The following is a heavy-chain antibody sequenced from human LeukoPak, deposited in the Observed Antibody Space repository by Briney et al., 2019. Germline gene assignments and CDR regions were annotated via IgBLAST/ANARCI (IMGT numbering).Heavy chain of an antibody. J-gene: IGHJ5*02. CDR1: SGSISRSYYY. CDR3: ARHEHKAVAGDT. V-gene: IGHV4-39*01. D-gene: IGHD6-19*01. Sequence: SETLSLTCTVSSGSISRSYYYWGWMHQPPGKGMEWIGSVYYNGNTFYSPSLKSRVTISVDTSKNHFSLRLISVTAADTAVYYCARHEHKAVAGDTWGQGILVTVSS. CDR2: VYYNGNT.